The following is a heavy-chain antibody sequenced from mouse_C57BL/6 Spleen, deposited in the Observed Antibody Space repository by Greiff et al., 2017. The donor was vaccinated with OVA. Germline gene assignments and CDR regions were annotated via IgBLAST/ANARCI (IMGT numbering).Heavy chain of an antibody. Sequence: DVMLVESGGGLVKPGGSLKLSCAASGFTFSSYAMSWVRQTPEKRLEWVATISDGGSYTYYPDNVKGRFTISRDNAKNNLYLQMSHLKSEDTAMYYCARDWGGRFAYWGQGTLVTVSA. V-gene: IGHV5-4*01. CDR2: ISDGGSYT. J-gene: IGHJ3*01. CDR3: ARDWGGRFAY. CDR1: GFTFSSYA.